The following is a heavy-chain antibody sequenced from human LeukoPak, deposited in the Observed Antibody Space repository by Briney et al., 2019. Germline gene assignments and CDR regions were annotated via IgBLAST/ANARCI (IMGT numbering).Heavy chain of an antibody. D-gene: IGHD5-12*01. V-gene: IGHV4-39*01. CDR1: GGSISSSSYY. CDR3: ARQPLIEAGFDI. Sequence: SETLSLTCTVSGGSISSSSYYWGWIRQPPGKGLEWIGSIYYSGSTYYNPSLKSRVTISVDTSKNQFSLKLSSVTAADTAVYYCARQPLIEAGFDIWGQGTMVTVSS. J-gene: IGHJ3*02. CDR2: IYYSGST.